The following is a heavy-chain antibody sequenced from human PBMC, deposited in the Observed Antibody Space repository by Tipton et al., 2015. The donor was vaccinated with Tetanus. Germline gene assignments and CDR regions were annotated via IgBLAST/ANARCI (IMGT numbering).Heavy chain of an antibody. J-gene: IGHJ6*02. CDR3: ARDRAVPVQAYGTDV. CDR1: GYAFSSYD. CDR2: MDPNTGRA. Sequence: QLVQSGAEVKKPGASVKVSCKAFGYAFSSYDLNWVRQATGQGLEWLGYMDPNTGRAGVGQKFQGRVTMTRNTSITTAYVELKNLRSDDTAVYYCARDRAVPVQAYGTDVWGQGTSVTVSS. V-gene: IGHV1-8*01. D-gene: IGHD6-19*01.